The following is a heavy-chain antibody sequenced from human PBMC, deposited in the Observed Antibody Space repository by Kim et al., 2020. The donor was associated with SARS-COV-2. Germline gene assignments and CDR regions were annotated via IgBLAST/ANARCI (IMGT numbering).Heavy chain of an antibody. CDR1: GFTFTPNA. V-gene: IGHV3-23*01. CDR2: IGGDEKA. J-gene: IGHJ4*02. CDR3: AKAIWDFSGNDY. Sequence: GGSLRLSCAASGFTFTPNAMNWVRQAPGKGLEWVSGIGGDEKAYHADSVRGRFTISRDNSKNTLFLQMNSLIADDTAIYDCAKAIWDFSGNDYWGQGNLV. D-gene: IGHD3-9*01.